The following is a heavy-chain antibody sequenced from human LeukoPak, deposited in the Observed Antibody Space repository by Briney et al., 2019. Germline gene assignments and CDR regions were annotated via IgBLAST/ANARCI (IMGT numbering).Heavy chain of an antibody. CDR2: IKSKTDGGTT. Sequence: GGSLRLSCAASGLTFSNAWMSWVRQAPGKGLEWVGRIKSKTDGGTTDYAAPVKGRFTISRDDSKNTLYLQMNSLKTEDTAVYYCTTPRYSSSWYYFDYWGQGTLVTVSS. J-gene: IGHJ4*02. CDR3: TTPRYSSSWYYFDY. D-gene: IGHD6-13*01. CDR1: GLTFSNAW. V-gene: IGHV3-15*01.